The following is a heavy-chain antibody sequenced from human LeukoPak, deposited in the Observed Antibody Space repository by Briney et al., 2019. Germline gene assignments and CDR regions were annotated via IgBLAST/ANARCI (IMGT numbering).Heavy chain of an antibody. J-gene: IGHJ3*02. CDR3: ARDRGLDSSGWGQRAGDAFDI. V-gene: IGHV3-48*03. Sequence: GGSLRLSCAASGFIFSSYEMNWVRQAPGKGLEWVSYTSSSGSTIYYADSVKGRFTISRDNAKNSLYLQMNSLRAEDTAVYYCARDRGLDSSGWGQRAGDAFDIWGQGTMVTVSS. CDR2: TSSSGSTI. CDR1: GFIFSSYE. D-gene: IGHD3-22*01.